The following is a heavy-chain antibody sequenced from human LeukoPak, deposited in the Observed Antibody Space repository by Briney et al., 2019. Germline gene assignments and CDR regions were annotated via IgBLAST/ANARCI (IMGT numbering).Heavy chain of an antibody. V-gene: IGHV3-53*05. Sequence: PGGSLRLSCAVSGYTVSGNYMSWVRQAPGKGLEWVSLIYSGGSTYYADSVKGRFTISRDNSKNTLYLQMNSLRAEDTAVYYCAKDLIAAAETFDYWGQGTLVTVSS. J-gene: IGHJ4*02. CDR3: AKDLIAAAETFDY. CDR1: GYTVSGNY. CDR2: IYSGGST. D-gene: IGHD6-13*01.